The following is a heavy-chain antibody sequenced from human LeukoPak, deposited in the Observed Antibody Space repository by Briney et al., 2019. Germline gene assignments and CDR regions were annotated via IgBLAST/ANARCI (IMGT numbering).Heavy chain of an antibody. D-gene: IGHD3-10*01. Sequence: GGSLRLSCAASGFTFSSYAMNWVRQAPGKGLEWFSSISSSSSYIYYADSVKGRFTISRDNAKNSLYLQMNSLRAEDTAVYYCARAITMVRGVDSGYFDYWGQGTLVTVSS. CDR2: ISSSSSYI. CDR1: GFTFSSYA. CDR3: ARAITMVRGVDSGYFDY. J-gene: IGHJ4*02. V-gene: IGHV3-21*01.